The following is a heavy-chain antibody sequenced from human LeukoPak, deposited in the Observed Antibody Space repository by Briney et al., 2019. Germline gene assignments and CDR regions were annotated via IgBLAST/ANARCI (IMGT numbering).Heavy chain of an antibody. CDR2: IYISGSGST. V-gene: IGHV4-4*07. CDR1: GGSISSYY. J-gene: IGHJ6*03. Sequence: SETLSLICTVSGGSISSYYWSWIRQPAGKGLEWIGRIYISGSGSTNYNPSLKSRVTMSVDTSKNQFSLKLSSVTAAGTAVYYCARDKRVAVAGTYIYYYYMDVWGNGTTVTISS. CDR3: ARDKRVAVAGTYIYYYYMDV. D-gene: IGHD6-19*01.